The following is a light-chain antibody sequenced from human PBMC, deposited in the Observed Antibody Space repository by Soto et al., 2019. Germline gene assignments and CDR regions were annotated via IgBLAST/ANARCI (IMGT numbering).Light chain of an antibody. J-gene: IGKJ1*01. Sequence: DSQMPKSHSTLSASVGDRVTITRLASQSISSWLAWYQQKPVKAPKLLIYDASSLESGVPSRFSGSGSGTEFNLTISRLQADEFATYYCQQYSSSSWTSGQGTKADI. CDR3: QQYSSSSWT. CDR1: QSISSW. V-gene: IGKV1-5*01. CDR2: DAS.